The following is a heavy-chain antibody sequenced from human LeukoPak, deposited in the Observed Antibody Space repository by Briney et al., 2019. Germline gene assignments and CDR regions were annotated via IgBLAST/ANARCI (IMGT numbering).Heavy chain of an antibody. CDR1: GFTFSSYS. CDR3: AHLRWYCSSTSCYGLDY. D-gene: IGHD2-2*01. V-gene: IGHV3-21*01. CDR2: ISSSSSYI. J-gene: IGHJ4*02. Sequence: PGGSLRLSCAASGFTFSSYSMNWVRQAPGKGLEWVSSISSSSSYIYYADSVKGRFTISRDNAKNSLYLQMNSLRAEDTAVYYCAHLRWYCSSTSCYGLDYWGQGTLVTVSS.